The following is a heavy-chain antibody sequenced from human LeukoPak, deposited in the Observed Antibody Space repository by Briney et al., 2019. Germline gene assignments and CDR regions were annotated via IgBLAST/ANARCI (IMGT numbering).Heavy chain of an antibody. Sequence: PSETLSLTCAVYGGSFSGYYWSWIRQPPGKGLEWIGEINHSGCTNYNPSLKSRVTISVDTSKNQFSLKLSSVTAADTAVYYCARWDQLLNFDYWGQGTLVTVSS. CDR1: GGSFSGYY. CDR2: INHSGCT. V-gene: IGHV4-34*01. D-gene: IGHD2-2*01. J-gene: IGHJ4*02. CDR3: ARWDQLLNFDY.